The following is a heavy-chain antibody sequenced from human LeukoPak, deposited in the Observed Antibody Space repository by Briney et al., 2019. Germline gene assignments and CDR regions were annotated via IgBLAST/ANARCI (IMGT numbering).Heavy chain of an antibody. Sequence: ASVKVSCKASGYTFTGYYMHWVRQAPGQGLEWTGWINPNSGGTNYAQKFQGRVTMTRDTSISTAYMELSRLRSDDTAVYYCAGSGSYSSWFDPWGQGTLVTVSS. CDR2: INPNSGGT. CDR1: GYTFTGYY. J-gene: IGHJ5*02. CDR3: AGSGSYSSWFDP. V-gene: IGHV1-2*02. D-gene: IGHD1-26*01.